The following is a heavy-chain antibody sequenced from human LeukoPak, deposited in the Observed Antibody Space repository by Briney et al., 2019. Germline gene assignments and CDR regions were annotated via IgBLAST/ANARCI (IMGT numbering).Heavy chain of an antibody. CDR3: ARNAELVWFGELFSWFDP. J-gene: IGHJ5*02. CDR1: GFTFSSYW. Sequence: PGGSLRLSCAASGFTFSSYWMHWVRQAPGKGLVWVSRINSDGSGTSYADSVKGRFTISRDNAKITLYLQMNSLRAEDTAVYYCARNAELVWFGELFSWFDPWGQGTLVTVSS. CDR2: INSDGSGT. V-gene: IGHV3-74*01. D-gene: IGHD3-10*01.